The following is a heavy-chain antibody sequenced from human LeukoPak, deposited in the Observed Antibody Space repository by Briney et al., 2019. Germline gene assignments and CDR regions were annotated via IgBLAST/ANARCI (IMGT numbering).Heavy chain of an antibody. CDR3: AREFGWDALDI. Sequence: SETLSLTCTVSGGSISSSNWWSWVRQPPGKGLEWIGEIYHSGGSTNYNPSLKSRVIISVDKSKNQFSLNLNPVTAADTAVYYCAREFGWDALDIWGQGTMVIVSS. CDR2: IYHSGGST. CDR1: GGSISSSNW. V-gene: IGHV4-4*02. J-gene: IGHJ3*02. D-gene: IGHD3-10*01.